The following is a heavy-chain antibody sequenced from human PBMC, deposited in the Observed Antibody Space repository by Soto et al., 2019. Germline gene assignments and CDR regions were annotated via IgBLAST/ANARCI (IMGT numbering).Heavy chain of an antibody. J-gene: IGHJ4*02. CDR2: INAGNGNT. CDR1: GYTFTSYA. V-gene: IGHV1-3*01. Sequence: GASVKVSCKASGYTFTSYAMHWVRQAPGQRLEWMGWINAGNGNTKYSQKFQGRVTITRDTSASTAYMEPSSLRSEDTAVYYCARDTLVYGAHSYGYWGQGTLVTVSS. D-gene: IGHD3-10*01. CDR3: ARDTLVYGAHSYGY.